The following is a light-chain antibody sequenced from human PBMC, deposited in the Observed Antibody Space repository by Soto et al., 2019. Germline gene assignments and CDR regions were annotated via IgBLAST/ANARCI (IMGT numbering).Light chain of an antibody. Sequence: AIRMTQSPSSLSASTGDRVTITCRASQGISSYLAWYQHKPGKAPKLLIYAASTLQSVVPSRFSGSGSATDFTLTISCLQSEEFATYYCQQYYSYPPEFTFGPGTKVDIK. V-gene: IGKV1-8*01. CDR2: AAS. CDR3: QQYYSYPPEFT. CDR1: QGISSY. J-gene: IGKJ3*01.